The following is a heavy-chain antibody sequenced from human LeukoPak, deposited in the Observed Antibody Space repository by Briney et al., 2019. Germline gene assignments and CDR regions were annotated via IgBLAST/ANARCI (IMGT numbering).Heavy chain of an antibody. CDR3: ARDPGVNYYYFDH. CDR1: GFTFSHYI. V-gene: IGHV3-21*01. D-gene: IGHD5-24*01. Sequence: GGSLRLSCAGSGFTFSHYIMNWVRQAPGKGLEWLTSISSSGSLIYYADSVKGRFTVFRDNAKNSVYLQMNSLRVEDAAVYYCARDPGVNYYYFDHWGQGSLVIVSS. CDR2: ISSSGSLI. J-gene: IGHJ4*02.